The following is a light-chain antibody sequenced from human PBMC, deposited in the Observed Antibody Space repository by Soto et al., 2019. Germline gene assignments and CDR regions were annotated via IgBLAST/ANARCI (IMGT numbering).Light chain of an antibody. Sequence: QSALTQPASVSGSPGQSITISCTGTSSDIGGYNYVSWYQQHPGKAPKLIISDVSNRPSGVSNRFSGSKSGNTASLTISGLQAEDEADYYCSSYSSISAPVVFGGGTKVTVL. CDR1: SSDIGGYNY. V-gene: IGLV2-14*03. CDR3: SSYSSISAPVV. J-gene: IGLJ2*01. CDR2: DVS.